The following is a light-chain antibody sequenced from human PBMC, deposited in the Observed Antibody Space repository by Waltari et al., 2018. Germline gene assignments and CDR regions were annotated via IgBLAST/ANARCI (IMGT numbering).Light chain of an antibody. CDR1: GGSISSNS. J-gene: IGLJ2*01. CDR2: EDN. CDR3: QSSDTNNVV. V-gene: IGLV6-57*02. Sequence: NFVLTQPHSVSESPGETLTLSCPGSGGSISSNSVQLFQQRPGRAPTPLIYEDNQRPSGVPDRFSGSVDSSSNSASLTISGLKTEDEAHYYCQSSDTNNVVFGGGTKVTVL.